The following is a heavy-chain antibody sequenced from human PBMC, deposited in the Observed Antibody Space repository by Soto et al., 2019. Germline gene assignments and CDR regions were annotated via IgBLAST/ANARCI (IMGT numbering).Heavy chain of an antibody. CDR1: GGTFSXYA. V-gene: IGHV1-69*13. Sequence: SVKVSCKASGGTFSXYAISWVRQAPGQGLEWMGGIIPIFGTANYAQKFQGRVTITADESTSTAYMELSSLRSEDTAVYYCALVVAATTAYFDYSGQGTLVTVSS. D-gene: IGHD2-15*01. CDR3: ALVVAATTAYFDY. CDR2: IIPIFGTA. J-gene: IGHJ4*02.